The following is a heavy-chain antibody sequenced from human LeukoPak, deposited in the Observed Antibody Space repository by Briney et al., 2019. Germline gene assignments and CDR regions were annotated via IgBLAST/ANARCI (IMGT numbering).Heavy chain of an antibody. CDR1: GFTFSSYA. D-gene: IGHD3-22*01. Sequence: GGPLRLSCAASGFTFSSYAMSWVRQAPGKGLEWVSAISGSGGSTYYADSVKGRFTISRDNSKNTLYLQMNSLRAEDTAVYYCAKNRVGEYYYDSSAVGLFDYWGQGTLVTVSS. CDR3: AKNRVGEYYYDSSAVGLFDY. CDR2: ISGSGGST. V-gene: IGHV3-23*01. J-gene: IGHJ4*02.